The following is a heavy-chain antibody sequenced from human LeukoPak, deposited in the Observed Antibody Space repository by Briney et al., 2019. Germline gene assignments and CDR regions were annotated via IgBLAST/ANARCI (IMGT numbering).Heavy chain of an antibody. Sequence: ASVKVSCKASGYTFTSYGISWVRQAPGQGPEWMGWISAYNGNTNYAQKLQGRVTMTTDTSTSTAYMELRSLRSDDTAVYYCARTGPHYYDSSGFFPWGQGTLVTVSS. D-gene: IGHD3-22*01. V-gene: IGHV1-18*01. J-gene: IGHJ5*02. CDR1: GYTFTSYG. CDR2: ISAYNGNT. CDR3: ARTGPHYYDSSGFFP.